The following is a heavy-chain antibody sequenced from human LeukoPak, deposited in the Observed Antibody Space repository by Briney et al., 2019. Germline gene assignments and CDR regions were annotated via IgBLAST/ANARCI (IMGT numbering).Heavy chain of an antibody. CDR1: GFTFSSYE. D-gene: IGHD3-22*01. CDR3: AGYYHGGAAFDI. Sequence: GGSLRLSCAASGFTFSSYEMNWVRQAPGKGLEWVSYISSSGSTIYYADSVKGRFTISRDNAKNSLYLQMNSLRAEDTAVYYCAGYYHGGAAFDIWGQGTTVTVSS. J-gene: IGHJ3*02. CDR2: ISSSGSTI. V-gene: IGHV3-48*03.